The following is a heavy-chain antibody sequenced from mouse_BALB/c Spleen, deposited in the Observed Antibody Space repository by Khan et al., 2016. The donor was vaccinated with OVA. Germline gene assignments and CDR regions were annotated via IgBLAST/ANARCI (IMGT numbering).Heavy chain of an antibody. CDR1: GDSITSGY. J-gene: IGHJ3*01. D-gene: IGHD2-12*01. CDR3: ARSTYRYAFVY. CDR2: IIYTGYT. Sequence: EVKLEESGPSLVKPSQTLSLTCSVTGDSITSGYWNWIRKFPGNKLEYMGYIIYTGYTYYNPSLKSRISITRHTSKNQYYLQLNSVTDEDTVTYYCARSTYRYAFVYWGQGTLVTVSA. V-gene: IGHV3-8*02.